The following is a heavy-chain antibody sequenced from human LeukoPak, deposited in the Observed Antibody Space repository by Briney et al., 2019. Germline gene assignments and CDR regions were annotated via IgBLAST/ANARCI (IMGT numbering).Heavy chain of an antibody. J-gene: IGHJ4*02. CDR3: AKAYAIRPFDY. D-gene: IGHD5-12*01. V-gene: IGHV3-23*01. CDR2: ISDSGDGT. Sequence: PGGSLRLSCTASGFTFRSYVFSWVRQAPGKGLEWVSAISDSGDGTYYADSVKGRFTISRDNSKNTLYLQMNGLGAEDTAVYYCAKAYAIRPFDYWGQGTLVTVSS. CDR1: GFTFRSYV.